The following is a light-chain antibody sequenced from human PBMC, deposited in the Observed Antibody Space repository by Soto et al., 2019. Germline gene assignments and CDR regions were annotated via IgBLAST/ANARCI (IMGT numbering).Light chain of an antibody. CDR2: DAS. Sequence: DIQITQSPSTLSSSVLERFSITCRASQSISNWLAWYQQKPGKAPNLLIYDASSLESGVPSRFSGSGSGTQFTLTISSLQPEDFATYYCQQYNSNSPRTFGQGTKVDIK. CDR3: QQYNSNSPRT. J-gene: IGKJ1*01. V-gene: IGKV1-5*01. CDR1: QSISNW.